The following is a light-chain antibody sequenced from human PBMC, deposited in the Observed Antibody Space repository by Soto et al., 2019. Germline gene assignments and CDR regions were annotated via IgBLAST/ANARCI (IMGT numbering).Light chain of an antibody. V-gene: IGKV3-15*01. CDR3: QQYNNWPPDT. CDR2: DAS. CDR1: QSISSN. Sequence: EIVMTQSPATLSVSPGDRATLSCRASQSISSNLAWYQQKPGQAPRLLISDASTRATGIPARFSGSGSGTEFTLTISSLQSEDFAVYYCQQYNNWPPDTFGQGTRLEIK. J-gene: IGKJ5*01.